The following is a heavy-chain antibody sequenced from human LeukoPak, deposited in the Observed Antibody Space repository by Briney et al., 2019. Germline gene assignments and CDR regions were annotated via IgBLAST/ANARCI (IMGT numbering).Heavy chain of an antibody. D-gene: IGHD3-22*01. CDR3: AKDLVIVVKGSFDY. Sequence: GGSLRLSCAASGFMFSSNWMSWVRLAPGKGLEWVANIKEDGTETYYVDSVKGRFTISRDNAKNTLYLQMNSLRAEDTAVYYCAKDLVIVVKGSFDYWGQGTLVTVSS. V-gene: IGHV3-7*03. CDR1: GFMFSSNW. J-gene: IGHJ4*02. CDR2: IKEDGTET.